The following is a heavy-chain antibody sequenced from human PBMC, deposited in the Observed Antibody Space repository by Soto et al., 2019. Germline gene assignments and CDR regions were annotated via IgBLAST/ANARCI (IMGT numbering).Heavy chain of an antibody. CDR3: TPIAAAGTGWFAP. CDR1: GFTFSGSA. Sequence: EVQLVESGGGLVKPGGSLKLSCAASGFTFSGSAMHWVRQASGKGLEWVGRIRSKANSYATAYAASVKGRFTISRDDSKNTAYLQMNSLKTEDTAVYYCTPIAAAGTGWFAPWGQGTLVTVSS. D-gene: IGHD6-13*01. V-gene: IGHV3-73*02. J-gene: IGHJ5*02. CDR2: IRSKANSYAT.